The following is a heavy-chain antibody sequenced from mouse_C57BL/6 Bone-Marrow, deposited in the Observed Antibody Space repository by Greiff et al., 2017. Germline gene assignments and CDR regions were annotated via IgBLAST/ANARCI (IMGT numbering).Heavy chain of an antibody. CDR1: GFTFSSYA. CDR2: ISSGGEYI. CDR3: TPRYYTWFAY. D-gene: IGHD2-3*01. J-gene: IGHJ3*01. Sequence: EVMLVESGEGLVKPGGSLKLSCAASGFTFSSYAMSWVRQTPEKRLEWVAYISSGGEYIYYADTVKGRFTISRDNARNTLYLQKSSLKSEDTAMYYCTPRYYTWFAYWGQGTLVTVSA. V-gene: IGHV5-9-1*02.